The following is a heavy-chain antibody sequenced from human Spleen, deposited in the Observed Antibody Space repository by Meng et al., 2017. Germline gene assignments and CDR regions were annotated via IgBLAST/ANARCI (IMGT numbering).Heavy chain of an antibody. CDR1: GASIRSGVYY. CDR3: ARLDYSGKEFYFYDMDV. J-gene: IGHJ6*02. CDR2: IYTTGST. D-gene: IGHD4-23*01. V-gene: IGHV4-61*02. Sequence: SETLSLTCTVSGASIRSGVYYWHWIRQPAGKGLEWIGRIYTTGSTNYNPSLKSRVTISVDTSKNQFSLKLNSLSAADTAIYYCARLDYSGKEFYFYDMDVWGQGTTVTVSS.